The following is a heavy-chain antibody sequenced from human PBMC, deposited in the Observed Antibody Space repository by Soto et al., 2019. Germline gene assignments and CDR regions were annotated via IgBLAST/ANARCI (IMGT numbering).Heavy chain of an antibody. D-gene: IGHD2-15*01. CDR2: IRDGGEST. CDR3: APHVHCSGGSCHYDAFDI. Sequence: EVQLLESGGGLVQPGESLRLSCAVSGFIFGNYMMTWVRQAPGKGLEWVSTIRDGGESTYYADSVKGRFTISRDNSKNTLYLQMDNLGVEDTAVYYCAPHVHCSGGSCHYDAFDIRGHGTMVTVSS. J-gene: IGHJ3*02. CDR1: GFIFGNYM. V-gene: IGHV3-23*01.